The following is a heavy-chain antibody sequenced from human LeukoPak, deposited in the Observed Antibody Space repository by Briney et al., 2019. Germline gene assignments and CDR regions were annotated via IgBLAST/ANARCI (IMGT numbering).Heavy chain of an antibody. CDR1: GFTFSSFS. CDR2: ISSSSGTI. V-gene: IGHV3-48*01. J-gene: IGHJ4*02. Sequence: GGSLRLSCAASGFTFSSFSMNWVRQVPGKGLEWVSYISSSSGTINYADSVKGRFTISRDNAKNSLYLQMNSLRAEDTAVYYCARGLDYWGQGTPVTVSS. CDR3: ARGLDY.